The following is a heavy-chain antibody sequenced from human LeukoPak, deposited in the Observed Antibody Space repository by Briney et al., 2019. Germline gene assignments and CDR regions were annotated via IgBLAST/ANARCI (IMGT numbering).Heavy chain of an antibody. CDR2: ISPYKDNT. D-gene: IGHD5-18*01. V-gene: IGHV1-18*01. Sequence: ASVKVSCKASGYTFTSYGVSWVRKAPGQGLEWMGWISPYKDNTNYAQKLQGRVTMTTDTSTITAYMELRSLRSDDTAVYYCARAPSGFTYGPGDHWGQGTLVTVSS. J-gene: IGHJ4*02. CDR3: ARAPSGFTYGPGDH. CDR1: GYTFTSYG.